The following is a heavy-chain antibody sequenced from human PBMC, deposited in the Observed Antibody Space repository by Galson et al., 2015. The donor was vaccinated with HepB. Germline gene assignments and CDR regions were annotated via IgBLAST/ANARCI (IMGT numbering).Heavy chain of an antibody. D-gene: IGHD2-8*01. J-gene: IGHJ3*02. CDR2: IYYGGRT. V-gene: IGHV4-39*01. CDR1: GISISGSQYY. CDR3: ARPLVLNGRFTPGVGPFHI. Sequence: SETLSLTCDVSGISISGSQYYWGWIRQSPKKGLEWFGSIYYGGRTYFSPSFQSRVAMSVDTSKNQLSLTLSSVTAADTAVYHCARPLVLNGRFTPGVGPFHIWGHGTLVTVSA.